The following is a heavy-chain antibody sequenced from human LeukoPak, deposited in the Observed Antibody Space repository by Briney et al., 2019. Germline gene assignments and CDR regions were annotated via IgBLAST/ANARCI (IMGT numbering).Heavy chain of an antibody. CDR2: ISAYNGNT. V-gene: IGHV1-18*01. CDR3: ARAVLDFWSGYASLDYFDY. CDR1: GYTFTSYG. D-gene: IGHD3-3*01. Sequence: ASVKVSCKASGYTFTSYGISWVRQAPGQGLEWMGCISAYNGNTNYAQKLQGRVIMTTDTSTSTAYMELRSLRSDDTAVYYCARAVLDFWSGYASLDYFDYWGQGTLVTVSS. J-gene: IGHJ4*02.